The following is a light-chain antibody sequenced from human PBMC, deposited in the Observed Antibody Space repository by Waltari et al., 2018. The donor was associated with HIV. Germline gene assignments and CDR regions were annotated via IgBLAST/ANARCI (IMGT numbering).Light chain of an antibody. CDR3: ASFTGDNTVM. CDR1: DRALGLYNF. J-gene: IGLJ3*02. V-gene: IGLV2-14*03. CDR2: DVD. Sequence: AVTQPASVSGLPGQSTTISCPGGDRALGLYNFVPWYQQHSGKPPKRILYDVDSRASGVSDRFSGSMSGNTASLTISGLRAEDEAHYYCASFTGDNTVMFGGGTEVTVL.